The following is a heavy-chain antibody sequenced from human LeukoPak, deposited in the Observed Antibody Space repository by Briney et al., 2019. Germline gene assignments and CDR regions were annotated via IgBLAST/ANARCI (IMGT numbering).Heavy chain of an antibody. J-gene: IGHJ6*03. CDR1: GGSISSSSYY. CDR3: ASSYGAQNYYYMDV. Sequence: PSETLSLTCTVSGGSISSSSYYWGWIRQPPGTGLEWIGSVYYSGSTYYNPSLKSRVTISVDTSKNQFSLKLSSVTAADTAVYYCASSYGAQNYYYMDVWGKGTTVTVSS. V-gene: IGHV4-39*07. D-gene: IGHD5-18*01. CDR2: VYYSGST.